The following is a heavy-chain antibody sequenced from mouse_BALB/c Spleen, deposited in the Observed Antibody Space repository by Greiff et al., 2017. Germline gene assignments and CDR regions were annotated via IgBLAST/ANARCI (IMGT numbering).Heavy chain of an antibody. D-gene: IGHD4-1*01. CDR3: ATQLTGYAMDY. Sequence: DVMLVESGGGLVKPGGSLKLSCAASGFTFSSYAMSWVRQSPEKRLEWVAEISSGGSYTYYPDTVTGRFTISRDNAKNTLYLEMSSLRSEDTAMYYCATQLTGYAMDYWGQGTSVTVSS. V-gene: IGHV5-9-4*01. CDR1: GFTFSSYA. CDR2: ISSGGSYT. J-gene: IGHJ4*01.